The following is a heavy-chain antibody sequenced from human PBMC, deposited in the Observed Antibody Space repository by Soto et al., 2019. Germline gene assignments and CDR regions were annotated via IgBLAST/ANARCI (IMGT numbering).Heavy chain of an antibody. J-gene: IGHJ4*02. CDR1: GYTFTSYA. Sequence: QVQLVQSGAEEKKPGASVKVSCKASGYTFTSYAMHWVRQAPGQRLEWKGWINAGNGNTKYSQKFHGSVTITRDTSASTAYVERSSVRSEDAAVYYCARSIVVVTALDYWGQGTRVTVSS. CDR3: ARSIVVVTALDY. CDR2: INAGNGNT. D-gene: IGHD2-21*02. V-gene: IGHV1-3*05.